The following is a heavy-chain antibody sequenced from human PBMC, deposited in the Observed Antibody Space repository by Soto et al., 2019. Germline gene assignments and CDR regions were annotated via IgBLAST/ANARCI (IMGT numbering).Heavy chain of an antibody. J-gene: IGHJ4*02. D-gene: IGHD3-22*01. Sequence: GGSLRLSCAASGFTFSSYGMHWVRQAPGKGLEWVAVISYDGSNKYYADSVKGRFTISRDNSKNTLYLQMNSLRAEDTAVYYCAKDLPYDSSGYYGFDYWGQGTLVTVSS. CDR1: GFTFSSYG. CDR3: AKDLPYDSSGYYGFDY. V-gene: IGHV3-30*18. CDR2: ISYDGSNK.